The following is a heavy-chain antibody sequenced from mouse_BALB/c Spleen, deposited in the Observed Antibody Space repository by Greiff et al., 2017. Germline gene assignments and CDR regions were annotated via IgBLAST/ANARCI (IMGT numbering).Heavy chain of an antibody. CDR2: ISSGGSYT. J-gene: IGHJ3*01. CDR3: ARVGMITTPFAY. CDR1: GFTFSSYA. D-gene: IGHD2-4*01. Sequence: EVKLVESGGGLVKPGGSLKLSCAASGFTFSSYAMSWVRQSPEKRLEWVAEISSGGSYTYYPDTVTGRFTISRDNAKNTLYLEMSSLRSEDTAMYYCARVGMITTPFAYWGQGTLVTVAA. V-gene: IGHV5-9-4*01.